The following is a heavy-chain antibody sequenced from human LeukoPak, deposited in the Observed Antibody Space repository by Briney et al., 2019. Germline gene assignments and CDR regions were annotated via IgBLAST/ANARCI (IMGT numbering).Heavy chain of an antibody. J-gene: IGHJ6*03. CDR2: IGAYNGNT. D-gene: IGHD2-2*02. Sequence: ASVKVSCKASGYTFTSYGISWVRQAPGQGLEWMGWIGAYNGNTNYAQKLQGRVTMTTDTSTSTAYMELRSLRSDDTAVYYCARNARYCSSTSCYRGVDYYYYYMDVWGKGTTVTVSS. CDR3: ARNARYCSSTSCYRGVDYYYYYMDV. V-gene: IGHV1-18*01. CDR1: GYTFTSYG.